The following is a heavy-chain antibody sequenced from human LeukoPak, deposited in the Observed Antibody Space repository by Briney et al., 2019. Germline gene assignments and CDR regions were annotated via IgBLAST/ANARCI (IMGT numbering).Heavy chain of an antibody. CDR3: TRGHRAVAGSSDYYYYGMDV. J-gene: IGHJ6*04. CDR1: GYTFTDYY. D-gene: IGHD6-19*01. CDR2: INPNSGGT. Sequence: ASVKLSCKASGYTFTDYYMHWVRQAPGQGLEWMGWINPNSGGTNYAQKFQGWVTMTRDTSISTAYMELSRLRSDDTAVYYCTRGHRAVAGSSDYYYYGMDVWGKGTTVTVSS. V-gene: IGHV1-2*04.